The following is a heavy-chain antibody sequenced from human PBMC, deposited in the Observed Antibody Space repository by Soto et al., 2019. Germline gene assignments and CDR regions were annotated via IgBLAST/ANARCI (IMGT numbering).Heavy chain of an antibody. CDR2: FYYSGNTA. Sequence: QVQLQESGPGLVKPSETLSLTCTVSGDSVSSNHYYWTWIRQSPGKGLEWIGYFYYSGNTAKYNPSLQSRVTMSGDTSKNQFALKLTSVTAADTAVYYCVRDGLSGTVTFYYGFDVWGRGTTVTVSS. CDR3: VRDGLSGTVTFYYGFDV. J-gene: IGHJ6*02. V-gene: IGHV4-61*01. D-gene: IGHD1-7*01. CDR1: GDSVSSNHYY.